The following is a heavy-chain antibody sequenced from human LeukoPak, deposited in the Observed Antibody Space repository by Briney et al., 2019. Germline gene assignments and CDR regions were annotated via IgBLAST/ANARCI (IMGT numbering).Heavy chain of an antibody. Sequence: SETLSLTCTVSGGSISSSSYYWGWIRQPPGRGLEWIGSIYSSGSTYYNPSLMSRVTISVDTSKNQFSLKLSSVTAADTAVYYCARTRYYYDSSGYHRNFDYWGQGTLVTVSS. D-gene: IGHD3-22*01. CDR1: GGSISSSSYY. J-gene: IGHJ4*02. CDR2: IYSSGST. V-gene: IGHV4-39*01. CDR3: ARTRYYYDSSGYHRNFDY.